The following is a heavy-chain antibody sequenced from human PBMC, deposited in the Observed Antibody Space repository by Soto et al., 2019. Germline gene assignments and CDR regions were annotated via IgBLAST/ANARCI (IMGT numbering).Heavy chain of an antibody. J-gene: IGHJ3*02. CDR2: ISGSGGST. V-gene: IGHV3-23*01. Sequence: PGGSLRLSCAASGFTFSSYAMSWVRQAPGKGLEWVSAISGSGGSTYYADSVKGRFTISRDNSKNTLYLQMNSLRAEDTAVYYCAKVDGLDIVIAQEAFDIWGQGTMVTVSS. CDR3: AKVDGLDIVIAQEAFDI. D-gene: IGHD2-2*03. CDR1: GFTFSSYA.